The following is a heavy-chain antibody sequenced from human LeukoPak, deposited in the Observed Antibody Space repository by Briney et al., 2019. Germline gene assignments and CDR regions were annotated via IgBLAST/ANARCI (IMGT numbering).Heavy chain of an antibody. V-gene: IGHV4-4*09. CDR2: IYTSGST. CDR1: GGSISSYY. CDR3: ARLSRDGYVFDY. Sequence: PSETLSLTCTVSGGSISSYYWSWIRQPPGKGLEWIGYIYTSGSTNYNPSLKSRVTISVDTSKNQFSLKLSSVTAADTAVYYCARLSRDGYVFDYWGQGTLVTVSS. D-gene: IGHD5-24*01. J-gene: IGHJ4*02.